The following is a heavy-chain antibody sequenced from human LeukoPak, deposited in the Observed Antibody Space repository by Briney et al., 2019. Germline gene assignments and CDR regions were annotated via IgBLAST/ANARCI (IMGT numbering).Heavy chain of an antibody. D-gene: IGHD3-22*01. CDR1: GGSISSYY. Sequence: SETLSLTCTVSGGSISSYYWSWIRQPPGKGLEWIGYIYYSGSTNYNPSLKSRVTISVDTSKNQFSLKLSSVTAADTAVYYCARREPYYYDSSGYYSEAFDIWGQGTMVTVSS. CDR3: ARREPYYYDSSGYYSEAFDI. CDR2: IYYSGST. V-gene: IGHV4-59*01. J-gene: IGHJ3*02.